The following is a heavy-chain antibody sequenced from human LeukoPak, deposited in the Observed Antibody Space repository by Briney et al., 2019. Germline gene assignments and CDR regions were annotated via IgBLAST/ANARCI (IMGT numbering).Heavy chain of an antibody. J-gene: IGHJ4*02. D-gene: IGHD4-17*01. CDR3: ASGTTWGGFDY. V-gene: IGHV3-21*01. CDR2: IITSSIYR. Sequence: PGGSLRLACAASGVTFSSDSINCVRQAPGKGLEWGSSIITSSIYRYYADSVKGRFTISRDNAKSSLYLQMKSLRAEDTAVYYCASGTTWGGFDYWGKGTLVTVSS. CDR1: GVTFSSDS.